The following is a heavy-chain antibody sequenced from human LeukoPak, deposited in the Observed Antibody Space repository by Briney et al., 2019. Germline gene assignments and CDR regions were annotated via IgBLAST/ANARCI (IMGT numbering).Heavy chain of an antibody. Sequence: GASVKVSCKASGYTFTSHDINWVRQATGQGLERMRWMNPNSGSTGYAQQFQGRVTLTRNTSISTAYMELSSLRSEDTAVYYCARPAWGAKITESTYFDYWGQGTLVTVSS. J-gene: IGHJ4*02. CDR2: MNPNSGST. D-gene: IGHD1-14*01. CDR1: GYTFTSHD. CDR3: ARPAWGAKITESTYFDY. V-gene: IGHV1-8*03.